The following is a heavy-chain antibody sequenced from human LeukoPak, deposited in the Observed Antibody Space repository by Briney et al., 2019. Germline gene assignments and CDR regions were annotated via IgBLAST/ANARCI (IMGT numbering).Heavy chain of an antibody. CDR1: GFTFSSYS. Sequence: RPGGSLRLSCAASGFTFSSYSMNWVRQAPGKGLEWVSSISSSSSYIYYADSVKGRFTISRDNAKNSLYLQMNSLRAGDTAVYYCARVRGYSYGFDYWGQGTLVTVSS. D-gene: IGHD5-18*01. V-gene: IGHV3-21*01. CDR3: ARVRGYSYGFDY. CDR2: ISSSSSYI. J-gene: IGHJ4*02.